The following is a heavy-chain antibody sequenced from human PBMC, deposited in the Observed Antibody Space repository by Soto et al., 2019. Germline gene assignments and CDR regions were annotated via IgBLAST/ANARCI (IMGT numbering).Heavy chain of an antibody. D-gene: IGHD3-3*01. CDR1: VFTFSSYA. Sequence: WWSLRLSCSASVFTFSSYAMSWFRQAPGKGLEWVSAISGSGGSTYYADSVKGRFTISRDNSKNTLYLQMNSLRAEDTAVYYCAKDYDFWSGYYISNWGQGTLVTVSS. CDR2: ISGSGGST. V-gene: IGHV3-23*01. J-gene: IGHJ4*02. CDR3: AKDYDFWSGYYISN.